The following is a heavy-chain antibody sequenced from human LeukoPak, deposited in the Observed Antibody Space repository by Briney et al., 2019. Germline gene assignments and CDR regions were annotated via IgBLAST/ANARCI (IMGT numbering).Heavy chain of an antibody. CDR3: ARDLEGGPAYQLLTWQDSSGFGY. CDR1: GYTFTSYY. J-gene: IGHJ4*02. Sequence: GASLKVSCKASGYTFTSYYMHWVRQAPGQGLEWMGIINPSGGSTSYAQKFQGRVTMTRDTSTSTVYMELGSLRSEDTAVYYCARDLEGGPAYQLLTWQDSSGFGYWGQGTLVTVSS. CDR2: INPSGGST. D-gene: IGHD2-2*01. V-gene: IGHV1-46*01.